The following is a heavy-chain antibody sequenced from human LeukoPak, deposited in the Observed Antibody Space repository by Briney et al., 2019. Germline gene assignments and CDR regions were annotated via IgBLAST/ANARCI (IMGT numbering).Heavy chain of an antibody. Sequence: GGSLKLSCAASGFTFSGSAMHWVRQASGKGREWVGRIRSKANIYAPAYAASVKGRFTISRDDSKNTAYLQMSSLKTEDTAVYYCTRLGSLGYCSSTSCYAPYYYYGMDVWGKGTTVTVSS. V-gene: IGHV3-73*01. CDR1: GFTFSGSA. J-gene: IGHJ6*04. CDR3: TRLGSLGYCSSTSCYAPYYYYGMDV. CDR2: IRSKANIYAP. D-gene: IGHD2-2*01.